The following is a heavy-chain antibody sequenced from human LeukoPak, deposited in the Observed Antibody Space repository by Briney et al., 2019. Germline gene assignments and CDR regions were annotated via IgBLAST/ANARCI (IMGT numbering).Heavy chain of an antibody. D-gene: IGHD2-15*01. Sequence: PSETLSLTCTVSGASISSGSYHWGWIRQPPGKGLEWIGSIYYSGSTYYNPSLKSRVTISVDTSKNQFSLKLSSVTAADTAVYHCARVGSMVVAATLYWFDPWGQGTLVTVSS. CDR1: GASISSGSYH. CDR2: IYYSGST. CDR3: ARVGSMVVAATLYWFDP. V-gene: IGHV4-39*07. J-gene: IGHJ5*02.